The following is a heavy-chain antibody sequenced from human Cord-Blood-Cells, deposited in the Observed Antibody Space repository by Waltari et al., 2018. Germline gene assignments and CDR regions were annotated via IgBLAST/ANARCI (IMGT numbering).Heavy chain of an antibody. CDR3: ARHYYYDSSGYYYWFDP. CDR2: INHSGST. J-gene: IGHJ5*02. V-gene: IGHV4-34*01. Sequence: QVQLQQWGAGLLKPSETLSPTCAVYGGSFSGYYWSWIRQHPGKGLEWIGEINHSGSTNYNPSLKSRVTISVDTSKNQFSLKLSSVTAADTAVYYCARHYYYDSSGYYYWFDPWGQGTLVTVSS. D-gene: IGHD3-22*01. CDR1: GGSFSGYY.